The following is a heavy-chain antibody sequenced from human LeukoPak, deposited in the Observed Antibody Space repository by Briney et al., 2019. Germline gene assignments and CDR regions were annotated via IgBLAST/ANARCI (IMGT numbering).Heavy chain of an antibody. CDR1: GFTFSSYS. Sequence: GRSLRLSCAASGFTFSSYSMNWVRQAPGKGLEWVSSISSSSSYIYYADSVKGPFTISRDNAKNSLYLQMNSLRAEDTAVYYCARYRAERTATPNDAFDIWGQGTMVTVSS. V-gene: IGHV3-21*01. J-gene: IGHJ3*02. CDR3: ARYRAERTATPNDAFDI. D-gene: IGHD5-18*01. CDR2: ISSSSSYI.